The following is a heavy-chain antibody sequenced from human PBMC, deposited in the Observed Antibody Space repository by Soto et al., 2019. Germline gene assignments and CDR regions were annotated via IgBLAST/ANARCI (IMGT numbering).Heavy chain of an antibody. CDR3: ARAPGVRGRFDP. CDR1: GYTFTGYY. CDR2: FDPNSGGT. D-gene: IGHD3-10*01. J-gene: IGHJ5*02. Sequence: QVLLVQSGAEVKKPGVSVKVSCKASGYTFTGYYIHWVRQAPGQGLEWMGWFDPNSGGTNYAQKFQGRVTMTRDTSISTAYMELRTLTSDDTAVYYCARAPGVRGRFDPWGQGTLVTVSS. V-gene: IGHV1-2*02.